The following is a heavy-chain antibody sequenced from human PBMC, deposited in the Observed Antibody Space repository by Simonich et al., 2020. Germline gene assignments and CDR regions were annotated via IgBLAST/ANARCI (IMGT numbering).Heavy chain of an antibody. Sequence: QVQLQQWGAGLLKPSATLSLTCAVYGGSFSGYYWSWIRQPPGKGLEWIGEINHSGSTNYNPSLKSRVTISVDTSKNQFSLKLSSVTAADTAVYYCARHLQLGPFDYWGQGTLVTVSS. CDR1: GGSFSGYY. CDR3: ARHLQLGPFDY. V-gene: IGHV4-34*01. CDR2: INHSGST. J-gene: IGHJ4*02. D-gene: IGHD1-1*01.